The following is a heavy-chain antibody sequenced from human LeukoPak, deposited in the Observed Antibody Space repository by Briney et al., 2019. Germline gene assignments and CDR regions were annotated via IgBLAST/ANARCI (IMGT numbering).Heavy chain of an antibody. CDR2: INQEASRT. V-gene: IGHV3-7*01. CDR1: GFTFRSFW. J-gene: IGHJ4*02. D-gene: IGHD2/OR15-2a*01. CDR3: AKYLSRAFDS. Sequence: GGSLRLSCAASGFTFRSFWMSWVRQAPGKGLEWLGHINQEASRTDHADSVKGRFTISRDNARNLLYLHMSSLRAEDTAVYYCAKYLSRAFDSWGQGILVSVSS.